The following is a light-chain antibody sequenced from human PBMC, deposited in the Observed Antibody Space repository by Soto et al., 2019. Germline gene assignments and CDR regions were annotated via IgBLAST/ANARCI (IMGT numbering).Light chain of an antibody. CDR3: RQYGSSPVS. J-gene: IGKJ5*01. Sequence: EIVLTQSPGTLSLSPGERATLSCRASQSISSSYFSWYQQKPGQAPRLLIYGASSRATGIADRFSGSVSGTEFTLTISNQEPEYFAVYSSRQYGSSPVSIAQGRGLEIK. V-gene: IGKV3-20*01. CDR2: GAS. CDR1: QSISSSY.